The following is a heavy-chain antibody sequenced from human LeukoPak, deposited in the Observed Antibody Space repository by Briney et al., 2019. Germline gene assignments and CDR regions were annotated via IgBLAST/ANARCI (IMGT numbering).Heavy chain of an antibody. CDR2: ISGSGDYT. J-gene: IGHJ4*02. D-gene: IGHD3-10*01. CDR3: AKVTYGSGTYGAFDS. V-gene: IGHV3-23*01. Sequence: GGTLRLSCAASGFSFSSYGMSWVRQAPGKGLEWVSTISGSGDYTYYADSVKGRFTISRDNSKDTLYLQMNSLRAEDTAVYYCAKVTYGSGTYGAFDSWGQGTLVTVSS. CDR1: GFSFSSYG.